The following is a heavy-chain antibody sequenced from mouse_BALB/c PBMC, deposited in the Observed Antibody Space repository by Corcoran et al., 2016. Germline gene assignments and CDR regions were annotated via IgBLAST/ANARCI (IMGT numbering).Heavy chain of an antibody. Sequence: QVQLQQSGAELMKPGASVKMSCKATGYTFSSYWIVWVKQRPGHGLEWIGEILPGSGSTNYNEKFKGKATFTADTSSNTAYMQLSSLTSEDSAVYYCAKDGGYFVYWGQGTTLTVSP. V-gene: IGHV1-9*01. J-gene: IGHJ2*01. D-gene: IGHD2-3*01. CDR2: ILPGSGST. CDR1: GYTFSSYW. CDR3: AKDGGYFVY.